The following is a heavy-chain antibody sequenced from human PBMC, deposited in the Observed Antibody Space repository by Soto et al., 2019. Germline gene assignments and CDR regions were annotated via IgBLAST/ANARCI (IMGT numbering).Heavy chain of an antibody. CDR2: IYYSGST. Sequence: WETLSLPCPASGGSISSYSWSWLRQPPGKGLEWIGYIYYSGSTNYNSSLNSRVTISVDTSKNQFSLKLSSVTAADTAVYFCARGIGYSYALYYFDYWGQGTLVTVSS. CDR1: GGSISSYS. D-gene: IGHD5-18*01. J-gene: IGHJ4*02. V-gene: IGHV4-59*01. CDR3: ARGIGYSYALYYFDY.